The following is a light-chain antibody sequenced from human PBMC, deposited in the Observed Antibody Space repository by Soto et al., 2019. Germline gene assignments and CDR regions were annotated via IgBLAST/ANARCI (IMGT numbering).Light chain of an antibody. Sequence: QSVLTQPASVSGSPGQSITISCTGTSSDVGGFKFVSWYQQHPGKAPKLIIYDVTHRPSGVSNRFSGSKSGNTASLTISGLQAEDEADYYCLSYSSSTSPYVLGTATKVTVL. V-gene: IGLV2-14*01. CDR1: SSDVGGFKF. J-gene: IGLJ1*01. CDR2: DVT. CDR3: LSYSSSTSPYV.